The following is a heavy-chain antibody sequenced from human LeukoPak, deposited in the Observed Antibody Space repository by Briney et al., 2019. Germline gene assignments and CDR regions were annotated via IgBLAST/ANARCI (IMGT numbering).Heavy chain of an antibody. CDR3: ARGNLDTAMPSWGEFDY. CDR1: GGSISSSSYY. J-gene: IGHJ4*02. CDR2: IYYSGST. V-gene: IGHV4-39*01. Sequence: SETLSLTCTVSGGSISSSSYYWGWIRQPPGKGLEWIGSIYYSGSTYYNPSLKSRVTISVDTSKNQFSLKLSSVTAADTAVYYCARGNLDTAMPSWGEFDYWGQGTLVTVSS. D-gene: IGHD5-18*01.